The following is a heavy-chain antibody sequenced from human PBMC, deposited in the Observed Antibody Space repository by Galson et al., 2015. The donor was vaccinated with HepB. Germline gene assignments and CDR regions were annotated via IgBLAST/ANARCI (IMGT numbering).Heavy chain of an antibody. CDR2: FNPNGGGT. CDR1: GYTFTNYY. CDR3: ARDPGGLSYFDY. V-gene: IGHV1-46*01. D-gene: IGHD3-10*01. Sequence: SVKVSCKASGYTFTNYYMHWVRQAPGLGLEWMGIFNPNGGGTSFAQKFQGRVTMTRDTSTSTVYMELSSLRSEDTAVYYCARDPGGLSYFDYCGQGTLVTVSS. J-gene: IGHJ4*02.